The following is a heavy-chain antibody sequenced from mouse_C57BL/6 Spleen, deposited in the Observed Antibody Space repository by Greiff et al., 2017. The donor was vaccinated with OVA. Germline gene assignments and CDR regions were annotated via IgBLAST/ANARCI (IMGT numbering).Heavy chain of an antibody. D-gene: IGHD2-3*01. CDR1: GYSITSGYD. CDR3: ARDRRDGFQCAY. CDR2: ISYSGST. Sequence: EVMLVESGPGMVKPSQSLSLTCTVTGYSITSGYDWHWIRHFPGNKLEWMGYISYSGSTNYNPSLKSRISITHDTSKNHFFLKLNSVTTEDTATYYCARDRRDGFQCAYWGQGTLVTVSA. V-gene: IGHV3-1*01. J-gene: IGHJ3*01.